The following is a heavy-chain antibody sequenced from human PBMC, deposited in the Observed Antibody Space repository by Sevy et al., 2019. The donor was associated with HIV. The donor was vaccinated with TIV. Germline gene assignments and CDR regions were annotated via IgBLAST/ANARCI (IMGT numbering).Heavy chain of an antibody. Sequence: GGSLRLSCAASGFTFSSYALLWVRQAPGKGLEWVSLISYDGSKKYYSHTVKGRFAFSRDESKTTLFLQMNSLRSEDTAINYCARVGVSYCTDDCYHRFDYWGRGTLVTVSS. V-gene: IGHV3-30*09. CDR3: ARVGVSYCTDDCYHRFDY. D-gene: IGHD2-21*02. CDR1: GFTFSSYA. CDR2: ISYDGSKK. J-gene: IGHJ4*02.